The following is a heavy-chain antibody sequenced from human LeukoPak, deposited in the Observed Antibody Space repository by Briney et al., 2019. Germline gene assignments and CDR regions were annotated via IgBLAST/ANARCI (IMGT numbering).Heavy chain of an antibody. CDR1: GFTFSSYA. V-gene: IGHV3-66*01. J-gene: IGHJ3*02. CDR3: ARVRGRGDAFDI. Sequence: GGSLRLSCAASGFTFSSYAMNWVRQAPGKGLEWVSVIYSGGSTYYADSVKGRFTISRDNSKNTLYLQMNSLRAEDTAVYYCARVRGRGDAFDIWGQGTMVTVSS. CDR2: IYSGGST.